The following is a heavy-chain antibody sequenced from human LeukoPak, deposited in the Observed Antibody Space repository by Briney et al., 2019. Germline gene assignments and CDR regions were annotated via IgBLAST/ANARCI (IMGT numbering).Heavy chain of an antibody. V-gene: IGHV4-59*01. CDR3: ARAGFWSGYQKVVDY. Sequence: PSETLSLTCIVSGGSISGYYWSWIRQPPGKGLEWIGYIYYSGSTNYSPSLKSRVTISVDTSKNQFSLKLSSVTAADTAVYYCARAGFWSGYQKVVDYWGQGTLVTVSS. CDR1: GGSISGYY. D-gene: IGHD3-3*01. CDR2: IYYSGST. J-gene: IGHJ4*02.